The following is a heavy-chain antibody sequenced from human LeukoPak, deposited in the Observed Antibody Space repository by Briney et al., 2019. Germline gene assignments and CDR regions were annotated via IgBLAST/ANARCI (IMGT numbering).Heavy chain of an antibody. J-gene: IGHJ4*02. D-gene: IGHD3-3*01. CDR3: ARDWAYYDFWSGYVLTGTTESTFDY. V-gene: IGHV3-7*01. CDR1: GFTFSSYW. Sequence: SGGSLRLSCAASGFTFSSYWMSWVRQAPGKGLEWVANIKQDGSEKYYVDSVKGRFTISRDNAKNSLYLQMNSLRAEDTAVYYCARDWAYYDFWSGYVLTGTTESTFDYWGQGTLVTVSS. CDR2: IKQDGSEK.